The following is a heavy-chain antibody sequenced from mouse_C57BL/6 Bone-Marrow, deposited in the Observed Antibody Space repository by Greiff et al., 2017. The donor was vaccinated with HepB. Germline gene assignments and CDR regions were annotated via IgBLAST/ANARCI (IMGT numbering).Heavy chain of an antibody. CDR2: IYPRSGNT. D-gene: IGHD2-4*01. V-gene: IGHV1-81*01. CDR1: GYTFTSYG. J-gene: IGHJ3*01. Sequence: QVQLQQSGAELARPGASVKLSCKASGYTFTSYGISWVKQRPGQGLEWIGEIYPRSGNTYYNEKFKGKATLTADKASSTAYMELRSLTSEDSAVYVCERCDYDEGAWFAYWGQGTLVTVSA. CDR3: ERCDYDEGAWFAY.